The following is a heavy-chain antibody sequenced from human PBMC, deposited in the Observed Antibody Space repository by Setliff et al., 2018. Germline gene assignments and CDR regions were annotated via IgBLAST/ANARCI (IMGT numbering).Heavy chain of an antibody. Sequence: HPGGSLRLSCAASGFTFSNYAMTWVRQAPGKGLEWVSTIYSGDRSTFYTDSVKGRFIIYRDSSKNTLYMQMNSLRAEDSAVYYCARDGVFYAMDFWGQGTTVTVSS. J-gene: IGHJ6*02. V-gene: IGHV3-23*03. CDR1: GFTFSNYA. CDR2: IYSGDRST. CDR3: ARDGVFYAMDF. D-gene: IGHD3-10*01.